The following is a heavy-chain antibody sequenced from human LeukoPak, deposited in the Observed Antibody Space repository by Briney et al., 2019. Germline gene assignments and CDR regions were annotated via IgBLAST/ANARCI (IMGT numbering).Heavy chain of an antibody. D-gene: IGHD3-22*01. CDR1: GGSFSSYV. CDR3: ARARSPSSGYLLRDHNWFDP. Sequence: ASVKVSCKASGGSFSSYVITWVRQAPGQGLEWMGRIIPVLGVSNFAQKFQGRVTITTDESTSTAYMELSSLRSEDTAVYYCARARSPSSGYLLRDHNWFDPWGQGTLVTVSP. V-gene: IGHV1-69*04. CDR2: IIPVLGVS. J-gene: IGHJ5*02.